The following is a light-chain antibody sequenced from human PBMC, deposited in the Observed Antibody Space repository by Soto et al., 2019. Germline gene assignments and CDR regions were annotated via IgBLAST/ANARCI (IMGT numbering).Light chain of an antibody. J-gene: IGKJ1*01. CDR2: DAS. V-gene: IGKV1-16*02. Sequence: DIQMTQSPPSLSAFVGDRVTITCRASQAITNKLAWVQQKPGKAPKSLIYDASTLQSGVPSKFSGSGAGTEFTITISSLQSEDFATYYCLQYSSYPQAFGQGTKLEI. CDR3: LQYSSYPQA. CDR1: QAITNK.